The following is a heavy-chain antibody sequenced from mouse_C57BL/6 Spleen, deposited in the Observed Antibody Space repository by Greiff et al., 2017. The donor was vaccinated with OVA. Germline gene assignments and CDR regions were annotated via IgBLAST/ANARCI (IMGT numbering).Heavy chain of an antibody. D-gene: IGHD1-1*01. CDR2: FYPGSGSI. CDR3: ARHEEGYYGSSSAMDY. J-gene: IGHJ4*01. V-gene: IGHV1-62-2*01. CDR1: GYTFTEYT. Sequence: QVQLKESGAELVKPGASVKLSCKASGYTFTEYTIHWVKQRSGQGLEWIGWFYPGSGSIKYNEKFKDKATLTADKSSSTVYMELSRLTSEDSAVYFCARHEEGYYGSSSAMDYWGQGTSVTVSS.